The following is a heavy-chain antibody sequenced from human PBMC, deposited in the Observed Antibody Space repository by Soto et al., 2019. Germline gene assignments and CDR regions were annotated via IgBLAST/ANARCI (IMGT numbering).Heavy chain of an antibody. D-gene: IGHD2-2*01. V-gene: IGHV4-59*01. CDR1: GGSISSYY. J-gene: IGHJ3*02. Sequence: QVQLQESGPGLVKPSETLSLTCTVSGGSISSYYWSWIRQPPGKGLEWIGYIYYSGSTNYNPSLKSRVTILVDTSKNQFSLRLSSVTAADTAVYYCARGRGGWFINQLLNAFDIWGQGTMVTVSS. CDR2: IYYSGST. CDR3: ARGRGGWFINQLLNAFDI.